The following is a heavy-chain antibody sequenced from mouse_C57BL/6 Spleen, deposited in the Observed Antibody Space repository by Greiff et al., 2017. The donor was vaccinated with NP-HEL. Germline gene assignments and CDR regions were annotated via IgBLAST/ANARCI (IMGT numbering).Heavy chain of an antibody. D-gene: IGHD2-5*01. V-gene: IGHV5-16*01. CDR2: INYDGSST. CDR1: GFTFSDYY. J-gene: IGHJ2*01. Sequence: DVKLVESEGGLVQPGSSMKLSCTASGFTFSDYYMAWVRQVPEKGLEWVANINYDGSSTYYLDSLKSRFIISRDNAKNILYLQMSSLKSEDTATYYCAREGSNYVFDYWGQGTTLTVSS. CDR3: AREGSNYVFDY.